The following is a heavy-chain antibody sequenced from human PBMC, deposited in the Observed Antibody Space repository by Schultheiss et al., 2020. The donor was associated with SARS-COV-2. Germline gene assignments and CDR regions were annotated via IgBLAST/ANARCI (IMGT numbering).Heavy chain of an antibody. Sequence: GGSLRLSCAASGFTFSSYSMNWVRQAPGKGLEWVSYISSSSSYIYYADSVKGRFTISRDNAKNSLYLQMNSLRAEDTAVYYCARYIAVAGNDYWGQGTLVTVSS. V-gene: IGHV3-21*05. CDR3: ARYIAVAGNDY. CDR2: ISSSSSYI. J-gene: IGHJ4*02. D-gene: IGHD6-19*01. CDR1: GFTFSSYS.